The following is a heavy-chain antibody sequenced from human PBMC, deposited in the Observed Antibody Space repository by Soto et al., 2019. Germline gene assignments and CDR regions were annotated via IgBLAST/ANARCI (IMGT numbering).Heavy chain of an antibody. Sequence: SETLSLTCTVSGGSISSGGYYWSWIRQPPAKGLEWIGSIYYSGSTYNNPSLRSRASMSIDTSKDQFSLKLKSVTAADTAVYFCASQRTSVVTKAYFDVWGPASLVSVSS. D-gene: IGHD2-21*02. CDR2: IYYSGST. CDR3: ASQRTSVVTKAYFDV. CDR1: GGSISSGGYY. J-gene: IGHJ4*02. V-gene: IGHV4-39*01.